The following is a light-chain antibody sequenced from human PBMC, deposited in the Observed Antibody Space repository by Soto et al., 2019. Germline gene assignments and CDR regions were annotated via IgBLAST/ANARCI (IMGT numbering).Light chain of an antibody. CDR2: EVV. J-gene: IGLJ1*01. CDR1: KNDIGGYDF. CDR3: KSYAGSNTYV. V-gene: IGLV2-8*01. Sequence: QSVLTQPPSASGSPGQSVTISCTGTKNDIGGYDFVSWYQHHPGKAPRLIIYEVVQRPSGVPDRFSGSKSGNTASLTVSGRQAADEDDYFCKSYAGSNTYVFGSGTKLTVL.